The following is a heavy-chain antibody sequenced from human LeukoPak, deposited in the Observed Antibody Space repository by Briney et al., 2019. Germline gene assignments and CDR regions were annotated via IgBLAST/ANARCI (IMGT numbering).Heavy chain of an antibody. CDR1: GFTFSTYS. D-gene: IGHD1-26*01. CDR3: ARGRDPLDY. CDR2: ISSSSSYI. V-gene: IGHV3-21*01. Sequence: GGSLRLSCAASGFTFSTYSMNWVRQAPGKGLEWVSSISSSSSYIYYADSVKGRFTTPRDNAKNSLYLQMNSLRAEDTAVYYCARGRDPLDYSGQGTLVTVSS. J-gene: IGHJ4*02.